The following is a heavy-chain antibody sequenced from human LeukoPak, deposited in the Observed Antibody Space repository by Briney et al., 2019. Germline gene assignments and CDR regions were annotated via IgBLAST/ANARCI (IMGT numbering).Heavy chain of an antibody. J-gene: IGHJ4*02. D-gene: IGHD2-15*01. CDR2: ISYDGSNK. V-gene: IGHV3-30*04. Sequence: PGRSLRLSCAASGFTFSSHAMHWVRQAPGKGLEWVAVISYDGSNKYYADSVKGRFTISRDNSKNTLYLQMNSLRAEDTAVYYCARDGGDIVVVVAASTGSGYFDYWGQGTLVTVSS. CDR1: GFTFSSHA. CDR3: ARDGGDIVVVVAASTGSGYFDY.